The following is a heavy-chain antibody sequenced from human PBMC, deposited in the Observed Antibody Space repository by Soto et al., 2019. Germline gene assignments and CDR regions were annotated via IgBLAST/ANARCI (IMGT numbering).Heavy chain of an antibody. Sequence: QVQLVQSGAEVKKPGASVKVSCKASGYTFTSYAMHWVRQAPGQRLEWMGWINAGNGNTKYSQKFQGRVTITRDTSVSTAYMELSSLRSEDTAVYYCARAQMTTVTNFDYWGQGTLVTVSS. CDR3: ARAQMTTVTNFDY. CDR1: GYTFTSYA. D-gene: IGHD4-17*01. J-gene: IGHJ4*02. V-gene: IGHV1-3*01. CDR2: INAGNGNT.